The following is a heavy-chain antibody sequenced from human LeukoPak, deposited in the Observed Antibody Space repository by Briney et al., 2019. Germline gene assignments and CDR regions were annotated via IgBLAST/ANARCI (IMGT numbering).Heavy chain of an antibody. J-gene: IGHJ4*02. CDR2: IKEDGSEK. CDR1: GFSFSSHC. V-gene: IGHV3-7*01. CDR3: ARNNWNDPFDY. Sequence: GGSLRLSCAASGFSFSSHCMSWVRQAPGKGLEWVANIKEDGSEKYYVDSVKGRFTISRDNAKNSLYLQMNSLRGDDTAVYYCARNNWNDPFDYWGQGTLVTVSS. D-gene: IGHD1-20*01.